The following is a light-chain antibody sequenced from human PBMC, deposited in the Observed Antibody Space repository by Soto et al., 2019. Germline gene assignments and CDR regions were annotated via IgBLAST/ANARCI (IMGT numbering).Light chain of an antibody. CDR3: QQSGNLPLT. CDR1: QDITNY. CDR2: DAS. V-gene: IGKV1-33*01. J-gene: IGKJ5*01. Sequence: DIQMTPSPSSPSSSVGDRVTLTCQASQDITNYLNWYQQKPGKAPKLLIYDASSLEIGVPPRFSGSGSGTYFSLTISGLHPEDIATYYCQQSGNLPLTFGQGTRLEIK.